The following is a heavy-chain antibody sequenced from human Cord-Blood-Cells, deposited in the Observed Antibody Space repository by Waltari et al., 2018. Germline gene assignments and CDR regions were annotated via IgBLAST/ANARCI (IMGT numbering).Heavy chain of an antibody. J-gene: IGHJ3*02. CDR1: GGSISSYY. V-gene: IGHV4-59*01. D-gene: IGHD2-21*01. Sequence: QVQLQESGPGLVKPSETLSLTCTVSGGSISSYYWSWIRQPPGKGLEWIGYIYYSGSTNDTPSLKSRVTISVDTSKNQFSRKLSSVTAADTAVYYWARVRGKGFPDAFDIWGQGTMVTVSS. CDR2: IYYSGST. CDR3: ARVRGKGFPDAFDI.